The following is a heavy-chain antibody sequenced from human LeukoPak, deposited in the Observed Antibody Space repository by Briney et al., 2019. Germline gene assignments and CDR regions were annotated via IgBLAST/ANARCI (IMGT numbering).Heavy chain of an antibody. V-gene: IGHV1-2*02. CDR3: ARRHYYDSSGMAQGEY. CDR2: INPNSGGT. CDR1: GYTFTGYY. J-gene: IGHJ4*02. D-gene: IGHD3-22*01. Sequence: ASVKVSCKASGYTFTGYYMHWVGQAPGQGLEWMGWINPNSGGTNYAQKFQGRVTMTRDTSISTAYMELSRLRSDDTAVYYCARRHYYDSSGMAQGEYWGQGTLVTVSS.